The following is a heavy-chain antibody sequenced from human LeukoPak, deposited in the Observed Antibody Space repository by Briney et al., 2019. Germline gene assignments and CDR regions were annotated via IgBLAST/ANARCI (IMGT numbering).Heavy chain of an antibody. CDR3: ARDGSAIVVVPAAKNWFDP. CDR1: GYTFTSYY. Sequence: ASVKVSCKASGYTFTSYYMHWVRQAPGQGLEWMGIINPSGGSTSYAQKFQGRVTMTRDTSTSTVYMELSSLRSEDTAVYYCARDGSAIVVVPAAKNWFDPWGQGTLVTVSS. J-gene: IGHJ5*02. V-gene: IGHV1-46*01. D-gene: IGHD2-2*01. CDR2: INPSGGST.